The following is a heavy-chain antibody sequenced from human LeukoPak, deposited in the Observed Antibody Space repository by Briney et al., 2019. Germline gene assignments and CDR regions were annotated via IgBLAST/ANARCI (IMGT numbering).Heavy chain of an antibody. CDR3: ARGSSSSWPNYYYYYMDV. CDR1: GDSFSSNSAA. V-gene: IGHV6-1*01. CDR2: TYYRSKWYN. D-gene: IGHD6-13*01. J-gene: IGHJ6*03. Sequence: SQTLSLTCAISGDSFSSNSAAWNWLRQSPSRGLEWLGRTYYRSKWYNDYAVSVKSRITINPDTSKNQFSLQLNSVTPEDTAVYYCARGSSSSWPNYYYYYMDVWGKGTTVTVSS.